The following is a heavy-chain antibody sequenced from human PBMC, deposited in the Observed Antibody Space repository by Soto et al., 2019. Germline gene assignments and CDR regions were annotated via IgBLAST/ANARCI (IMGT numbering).Heavy chain of an antibody. CDR3: ARHSSSWYDY. V-gene: IGHV4-30-2*03. D-gene: IGHD6-13*01. CDR1: GGSISSGGYS. CDR2: IYHSGST. J-gene: IGHJ4*02. Sequence: PSETLSLTCTVSGGSISSGGYSWSWIRQPPGKGLEWIGYIYHSGSTYYNPSLKSRVTISVDTSKNQFSLKLSSVTAVDTAVYYCARHSSSWYDYWGQGTLVTVSS.